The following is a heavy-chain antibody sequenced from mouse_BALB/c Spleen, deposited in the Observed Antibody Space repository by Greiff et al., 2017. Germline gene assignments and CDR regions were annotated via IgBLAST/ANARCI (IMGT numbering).Heavy chain of an antibody. J-gene: IGHJ4*01. V-gene: IGHV5-17*02. CDR2: ISSGSSTI. Sequence: EVQGVESGGGLVQPGGSRKLSCAASGFTFSSFGMHWVRQAPEKGLEWVAYISSGSSTIYYADTVKGRFTISRDNPKNTLFLQMTSLRSEDTAMYYCARRPPGGNYAMDYWGQGTSVTVSS. CDR1: GFTFSSFG. CDR3: ARRPPGGNYAMDY.